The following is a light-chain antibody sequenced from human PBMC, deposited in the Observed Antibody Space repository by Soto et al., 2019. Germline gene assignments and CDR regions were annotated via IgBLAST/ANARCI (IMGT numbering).Light chain of an antibody. CDR3: GTWDSSLSAVA. V-gene: IGLV1-51*01. J-gene: IGLJ2*01. CDR1: SSNIGNNY. CDR2: DNN. Sequence: QSVLTQPPSVSAAPGQKVTISCSGSSSNIGNNYVSWNQQLPGTAPKLLIYDNNKRPSGIPDRFSGSKSGTSATLGITGLQTGDEADYYCGTWDSSLSAVAFGGGTKLTVL.